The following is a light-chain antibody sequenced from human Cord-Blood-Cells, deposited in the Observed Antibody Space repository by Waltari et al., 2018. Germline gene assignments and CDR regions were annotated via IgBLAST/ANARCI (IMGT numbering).Light chain of an antibody. V-gene: IGLV2-11*01. Sequence: QSALTQPRSVSGSPGQSVTISCTGPSSDVGGYNYVPWYQQQPGKAPKLMIYDDSKRPSGVPDRVSGSKSGDTGSLTISGLQAEDEADYYCCSYAGSYTFRVFGGGTKLTVL. CDR1: SSDVGGYNY. CDR2: DDS. CDR3: CSYAGSYTFRV. J-gene: IGLJ3*02.